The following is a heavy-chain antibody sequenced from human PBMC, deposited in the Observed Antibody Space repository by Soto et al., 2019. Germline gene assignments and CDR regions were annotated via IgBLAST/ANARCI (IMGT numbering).Heavy chain of an antibody. CDR2: IIPIFGTA. V-gene: IGHV1-69*12. CDR1: GGTFSSYA. D-gene: IGHD2-15*01. J-gene: IGHJ5*02. CDR3: ARYIVVVVAATGWFDP. Sequence: QVQLVQSGAEVKKPGSSVKVSCKASGGTFSSYAISWVRQAPGQGLEWMGGIIPIFGTANYAQKFQGRVTITADESTSTAYMELRSLRSEDTAVYYCARYIVVVVAATGWFDPWGQGTLVTVSS.